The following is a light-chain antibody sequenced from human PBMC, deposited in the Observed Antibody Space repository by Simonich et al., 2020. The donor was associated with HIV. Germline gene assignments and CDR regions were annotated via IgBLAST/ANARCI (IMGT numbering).Light chain of an antibody. J-gene: IGLJ2*01. CDR1: SSDVGGYNY. Sequence: QSALTQPASVSGSPGQSITISCTGTSSDVGGYNYVSWYQQHPGKAPNLMIYDGSNRPSGVSNRFSGSKSGNTASLTISGLQAEDEADYYCSSYTSSSTLVFGGGTKLTVL. V-gene: IGLV2-14*03. CDR3: SSYTSSSTLV. CDR2: DGS.